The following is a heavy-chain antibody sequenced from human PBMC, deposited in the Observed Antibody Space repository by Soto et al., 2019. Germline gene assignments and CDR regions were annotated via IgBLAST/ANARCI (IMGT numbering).Heavy chain of an antibody. CDR1: GGSVSGYY. Sequence: TLSLGCGVYGGSVSGYYWSWIRQTPGKGLERNGEINHSGSTNYNQSLKSRVTISVDTSNHPFSLKLSSVTPADTAVYSCATPGPILCFREDYYYCMDVWGQGPTVTVSS. CDR3: ATPGPILCFREDYYYCMDV. CDR2: INHSGST. V-gene: IGHV4-34*01. D-gene: IGHD3-9*01. J-gene: IGHJ6*02.